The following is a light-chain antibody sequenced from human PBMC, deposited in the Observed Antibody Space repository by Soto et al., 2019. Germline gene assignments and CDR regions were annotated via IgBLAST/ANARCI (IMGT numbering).Light chain of an antibody. CDR3: HQYDTSPLS. CDR2: AAS. CDR1: QSISTNS. V-gene: IGKV3-20*01. Sequence: EIVLTQSPGTVSLSAGERATLSCRASQSISTNSLAWYQQKPGQAPRLLIYAASSRATGIPDRFAGSGSGTDFTLTMSSLEPEDFAVYFCHQYDTSPLSFGGGTKVGMK. J-gene: IGKJ4*01.